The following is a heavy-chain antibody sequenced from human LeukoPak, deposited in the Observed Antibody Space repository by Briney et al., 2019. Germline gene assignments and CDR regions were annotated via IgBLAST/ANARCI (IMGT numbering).Heavy chain of an antibody. V-gene: IGHV1-24*01. CDR2: FDPEDGET. J-gene: IGHJ4*02. Sequence: GASVKVSCKVSGYTLTELSMHWVRQAPGKGLEWMGGFDPEDGETIYAQKFRGRVTMTEDTSTDTAYMDLSSLRSEDTAVYYCATNFGSGSYPDFDYWGQGTLVTVSS. CDR3: ATNFGSGSYPDFDY. D-gene: IGHD3-10*01. CDR1: GYTLTELS.